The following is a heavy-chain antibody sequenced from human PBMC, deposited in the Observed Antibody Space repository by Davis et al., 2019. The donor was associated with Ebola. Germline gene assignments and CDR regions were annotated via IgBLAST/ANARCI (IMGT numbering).Heavy chain of an antibody. CDR2: INPKNGDT. Sequence: ASVKVSCKASRYSFTGYYIHWVRQAPGQGLEWMGWINPKNGDTNSAQKFQGRVALTRDTSISTAYMGISRLRSDDTAIYFCARVRSHYYYPMDVWGQGTTVTVSS. V-gene: IGHV1-2*02. CDR1: RYSFTGYY. J-gene: IGHJ6*02. CDR3: ARVRSHYYYPMDV. D-gene: IGHD3-10*01.